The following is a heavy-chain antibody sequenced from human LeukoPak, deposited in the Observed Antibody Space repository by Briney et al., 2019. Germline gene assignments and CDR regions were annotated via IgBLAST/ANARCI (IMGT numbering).Heavy chain of an antibody. Sequence: ASVKVSCKASGYTFTSYGIRWVRQAPGQGLEWMGWISAYNDNTNYAQKLQGRVTMTTDTSTSTAYMELRSLRSDDTAVYYCARDSSSWNWFDPWGQGTLVTVSS. J-gene: IGHJ5*02. CDR3: ARDSSSWNWFDP. CDR2: ISAYNDNT. CDR1: GYTFTSYG. D-gene: IGHD6-13*01. V-gene: IGHV1-18*01.